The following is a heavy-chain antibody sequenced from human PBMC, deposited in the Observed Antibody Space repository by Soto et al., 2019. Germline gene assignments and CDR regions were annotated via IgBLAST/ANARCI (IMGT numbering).Heavy chain of an antibody. D-gene: IGHD5-18*01. CDR3: ARDRGYR. J-gene: IGHJ3*01. Sequence: QLVESGGGLVQPGGSLRLCCAASGFSVSNNYIKWFRQAPGKGLEWVLLIYSGGSTYYADSVKGRFTISRDNSKNTPFLQMNSLRVYDTAEYYCARDRGYRWGQGTMVTVSS. V-gene: IGHV3-66*01. CDR1: GFSVSNNY. CDR2: IYSGGST.